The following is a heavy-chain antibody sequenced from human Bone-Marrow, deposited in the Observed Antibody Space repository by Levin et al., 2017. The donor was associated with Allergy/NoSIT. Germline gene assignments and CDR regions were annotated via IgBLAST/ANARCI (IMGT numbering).Heavy chain of an antibody. CDR2: IIPIFGTA. D-gene: IGHD5-18*01. J-gene: IGHJ5*02. CDR3: ASIVGYSYGLAWFDP. V-gene: IGHV1-69*13. Sequence: GASVKVSCKASGGTFSSYAISWVRQAPGQGLEWMGGIIPIFGTANYAQKFQGRVTITADESTSTAYMELSSLRSEDTAVYYCASIVGYSYGLAWFDPWGQGTLVTVSS. CDR1: GGTFSSYA.